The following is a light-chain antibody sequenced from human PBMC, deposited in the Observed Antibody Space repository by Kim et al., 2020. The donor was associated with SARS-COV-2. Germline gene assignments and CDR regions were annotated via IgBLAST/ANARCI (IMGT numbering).Light chain of an antibody. CDR2: DVN. V-gene: IGLV2-8*01. Sequence: QSVTISCTGTSSDVGGYNFVSWHQQHPGKAPKLITYDVNKRPSGVPNRFSGSKSGNTASLTVSGLQAEDEADYYCSSYAGTNNFYVFGTGTKVTVL. J-gene: IGLJ1*01. CDR3: SSYAGTNNFYV. CDR1: SSDVGGYNF.